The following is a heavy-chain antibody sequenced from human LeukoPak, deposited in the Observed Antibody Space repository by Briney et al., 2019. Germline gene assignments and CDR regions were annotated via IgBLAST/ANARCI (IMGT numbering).Heavy chain of an antibody. CDR1: GFTFSNYD. Sequence: GGSLRLSCTASGFTFSNYDVNWVRQAPGKGLEWVSSISGSGARTYYADSVKGRLTIARDNSKTMVYLLMNNLRAEDTALYYCAKESGDTPTRRGGELDSWGQGTLVTDSS. V-gene: IGHV3-23*01. D-gene: IGHD5-18*01. CDR2: ISGSGART. J-gene: IGHJ5*01. CDR3: AKESGDTPTRRGGELDS.